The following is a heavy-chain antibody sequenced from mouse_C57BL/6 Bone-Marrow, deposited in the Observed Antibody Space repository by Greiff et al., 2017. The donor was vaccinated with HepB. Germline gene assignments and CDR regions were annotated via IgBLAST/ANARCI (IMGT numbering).Heavy chain of an antibody. D-gene: IGHD1-1*01. V-gene: IGHV1-15*01. CDR3: TRSVITTY. CDR1: GYTFTDYE. Sequence: QVHVKQSGAELVRPGASVTLSCKASGYTFTDYEMHWVKQTPVHGLEWIGAIDPETGGTAYNQKFKGKAILTADKSSSTAYMELRSLTSEDSAVYYCTRSVITTYWGQGTTLTVSS. J-gene: IGHJ2*01. CDR2: IDPETGGT.